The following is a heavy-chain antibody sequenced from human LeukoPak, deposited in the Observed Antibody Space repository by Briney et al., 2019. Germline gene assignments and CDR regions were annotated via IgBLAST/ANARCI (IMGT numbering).Heavy chain of an antibody. J-gene: IGHJ1*01. Sequence: GGSLRLSCAASGFTFGSYGMSWVRQAPGKGLEWVPFITPNADRSSYADSVEGRFTISRDNPRNTLYMQMNSLRDEDTAVYYCAIMHGYYDGSGYWVQWGQGTLVTVSS. CDR2: ITPNADRS. D-gene: IGHD3-22*01. V-gene: IGHV3-23*01. CDR1: GFTFGSYG. CDR3: AIMHGYYDGSGYWVQ.